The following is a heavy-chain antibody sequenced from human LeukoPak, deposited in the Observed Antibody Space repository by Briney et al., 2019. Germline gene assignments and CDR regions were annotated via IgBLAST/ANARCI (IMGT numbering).Heavy chain of an antibody. CDR2: ISYDGSNK. Sequence: GGSLRLSCAASGFTFSSYGMHWVRQAPGKGLEWVAVISYDGSNKYYADSVKGRFTISRDNSKNTLYLQMNSLTAEDTAVYYCANLIFWSAILPTTDYWGQGTLVTVSS. CDR3: ANLIFWSAILPTTDY. J-gene: IGHJ4*02. V-gene: IGHV3-30*18. CDR1: GFTFSSYG. D-gene: IGHD3-3*01.